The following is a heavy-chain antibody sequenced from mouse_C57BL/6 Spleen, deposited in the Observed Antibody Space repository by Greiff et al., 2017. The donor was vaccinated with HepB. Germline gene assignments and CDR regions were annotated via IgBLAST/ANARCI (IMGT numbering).Heavy chain of an antibody. V-gene: IGHV1-15*01. D-gene: IGHD4-1*01. Sequence: VQLQQSGAELVRPGASVTLSCKASGYTFTDYEMHWVKQTPVHGLEWIGAIDPETGGTAYNQKFKGKAILTADKSSSTAYMELRSLTSEDSAVYYCTRALTGTAMDYWGQGTSVTVSS. CDR3: TRALTGTAMDY. CDR1: GYTFTDYE. CDR2: IDPETGGT. J-gene: IGHJ4*01.